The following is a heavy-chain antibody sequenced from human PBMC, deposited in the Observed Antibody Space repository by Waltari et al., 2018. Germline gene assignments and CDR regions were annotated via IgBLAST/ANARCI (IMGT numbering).Heavy chain of an antibody. CDR2: VYHSGST. J-gene: IGHJ4*02. Sequence: QVQLQESGPGLVKPSETLSLTCAVPGYSISRGYYWGWTRQAPGRGLEWIGSVYHSGSTSYNPFLKSRVTISVDRSKNQFSLKLTSVTASDTAVYYCVRDSSAGWRGDFDYWGQGILVTVSS. V-gene: IGHV4-38-2*02. CDR3: VRDSSAGWRGDFDY. D-gene: IGHD3-10*01. CDR1: GYSISRGYY.